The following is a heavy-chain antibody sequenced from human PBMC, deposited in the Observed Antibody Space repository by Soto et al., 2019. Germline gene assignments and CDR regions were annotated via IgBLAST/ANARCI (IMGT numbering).Heavy chain of an antibody. CDR1: GFTFSSYG. D-gene: IGHD3-10*01. V-gene: IGHV3-30*18. CDR3: AKDRGSSLRWYFDL. Sequence: HPGGSLRLSCAASGFTFSSYGIHWVRQAPGKGLEWVAVISYDGSNKYYADSVKGRFTISRDNSKNTLCLQMKSLRAEDTAVYYCAKDRGSSLRWYFDLWGRGTLVTVSS. J-gene: IGHJ2*01. CDR2: ISYDGSNK.